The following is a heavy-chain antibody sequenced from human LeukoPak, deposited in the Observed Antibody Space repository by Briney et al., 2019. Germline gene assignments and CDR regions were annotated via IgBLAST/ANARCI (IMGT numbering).Heavy chain of an antibody. CDR2: ISWNSASV. CDR1: GFTFDDYG. Sequence: GGSLRLSCEASGFTFDDYGMHWVRQAPGKGLEWVSTISWNSASVGYVVSVKGRFTISRDNAKKTLYLQMNSLRPEDTALYYCAKDYGYSSSWYDYWGQGTLVTVSS. J-gene: IGHJ4*02. D-gene: IGHD6-13*01. V-gene: IGHV3-9*01. CDR3: AKDYGYSSSWYDY.